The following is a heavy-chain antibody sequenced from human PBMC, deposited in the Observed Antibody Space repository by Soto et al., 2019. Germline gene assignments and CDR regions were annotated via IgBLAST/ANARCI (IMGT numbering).Heavy chain of an antibody. V-gene: IGHV6-1*01. CDR1: GDSVSSGTAT. Sequence: QAQLQQSGPGLVKPSQTLSLICAISGDSVSSGTATWSWIRQSPSRGLEWLGRTYYRSKWFYAYAPSVQSRIAITPDTSKNQVSLHLNSVTPEDTAIYFCARDGSGWHWYFDLWGRGTLVTVSS. CDR3: ARDGSGWHWYFDL. CDR2: TYYRSKWFY. D-gene: IGHD6-19*01. J-gene: IGHJ2*01.